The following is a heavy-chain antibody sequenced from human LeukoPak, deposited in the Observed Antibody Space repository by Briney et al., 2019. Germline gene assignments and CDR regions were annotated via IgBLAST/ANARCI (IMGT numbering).Heavy chain of an antibody. Sequence: PGGSLRLSCAASGFTFSSYGMHWVRQAPGKGLEWVSYISDSSAMYYADSVRGRFTISRENDKNSLFLQMNSLRAEDTAVYYCARDGGYSGYDADCWGQGTLVTVSS. CDR2: ISDSSAM. CDR1: GFTFSSYG. J-gene: IGHJ4*02. CDR3: ARDGGYSGYDADC. D-gene: IGHD5-12*01. V-gene: IGHV3-48*01.